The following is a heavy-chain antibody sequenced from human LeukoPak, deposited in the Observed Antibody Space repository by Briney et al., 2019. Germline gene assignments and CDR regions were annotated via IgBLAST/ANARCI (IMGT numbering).Heavy chain of an antibody. V-gene: IGHV3-23*01. CDR2: ISGSGSST. CDR3: AKDRIVVSYYFDY. Sequence: GGSLRLSCAASGFTFSSYAMSWVRQAPGKGLEWVSAISGSGSSTYYADSVKGRFTISRDNSKNTLYLQMKILRAKDKAVYYCAKDRIVVSYYFDYWGQGTLVTVSS. D-gene: IGHD3-22*01. J-gene: IGHJ4*02. CDR1: GFTFSSYA.